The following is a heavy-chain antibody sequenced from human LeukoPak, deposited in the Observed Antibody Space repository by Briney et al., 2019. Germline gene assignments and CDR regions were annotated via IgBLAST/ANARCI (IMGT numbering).Heavy chain of an antibody. J-gene: IGHJ4*02. CDR3: ARGGGFGELFFLY. D-gene: IGHD3-10*01. Sequence: SVKVSCKASGGTFSSYAISWVRQAPGQGLEWMGGIIPIFGTTNYARKFRGRVTLTADKSTRTAYMGLRSLRSEDTAVYYCARGGGFGELFFLYWGQGTLVTVSS. CDR1: GGTFSSYA. V-gene: IGHV1-69*06. CDR2: IIPIFGTT.